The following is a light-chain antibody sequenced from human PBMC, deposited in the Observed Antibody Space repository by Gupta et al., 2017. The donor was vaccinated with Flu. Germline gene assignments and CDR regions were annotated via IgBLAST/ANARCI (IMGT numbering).Light chain of an antibody. Sequence: PASLSVSPGERATLSCSASQSVSSNLAWYQQKPGQAPRLLIYGASTRATGIPARFSGSGSGTEFTLTISSLQSEDFAVYYCQQYNNWPLTFGGGTKVEIK. CDR1: QSVSSN. V-gene: IGKV3-15*01. CDR2: GAS. CDR3: QQYNNWPLT. J-gene: IGKJ4*01.